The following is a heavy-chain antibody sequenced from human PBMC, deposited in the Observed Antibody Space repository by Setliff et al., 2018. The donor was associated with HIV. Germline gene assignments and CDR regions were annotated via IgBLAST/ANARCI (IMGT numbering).Heavy chain of an antibody. CDR2: IDHSGST. V-gene: IGHV4-34*01. J-gene: IGHJ3*01. D-gene: IGHD6-19*01. Sequence: LSLTCAVYGGAINDFYWGWIRQPPGKGLEWIGEIDHSGSTNNNPSLKSRLTISVDTSKKQFSLRLTSLTAADTAVYFCARFSSTGWRRAFDVWGQGTKVTVSS. CDR3: ARFSSTGWRRAFDV. CDR1: GGAINDFY.